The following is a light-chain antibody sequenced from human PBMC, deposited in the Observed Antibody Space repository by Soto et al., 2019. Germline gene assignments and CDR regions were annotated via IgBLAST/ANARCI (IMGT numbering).Light chain of an antibody. Sequence: QSALTQPASVSGSPGQSITISCTGTESDIGGYNYVSWYQHHPGKAPKVMIYEVTTRPSGVSNRFSGSKSGNTASLTISGLQAEDEADYYCSSYTSGSTLVAFGGGTKLTVL. V-gene: IGLV2-14*01. J-gene: IGLJ2*01. CDR1: ESDIGGYNY. CDR2: EVT. CDR3: SSYTSGSTLVA.